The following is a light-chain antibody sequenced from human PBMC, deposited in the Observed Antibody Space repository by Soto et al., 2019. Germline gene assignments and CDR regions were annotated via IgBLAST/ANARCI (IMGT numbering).Light chain of an antibody. Sequence: EIVMTKSPATLSVSPGERATLSCRASQSVSSNLAWYQQKHGQSPSLLIHGASSRATGIPDRFSGIGSGTDGTINLRRLEPEDGEVYYGQQYGRSLLTFGGGTKVDIK. CDR3: QQYGRSLLT. CDR1: QSVSSN. V-gene: IGKV3-20*01. J-gene: IGKJ4*01. CDR2: GAS.